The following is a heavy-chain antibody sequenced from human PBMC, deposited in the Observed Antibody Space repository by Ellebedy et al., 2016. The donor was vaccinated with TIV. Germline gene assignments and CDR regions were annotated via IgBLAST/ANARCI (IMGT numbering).Heavy chain of an antibody. D-gene: IGHD5-18*01. CDR2: INHSGST. J-gene: IGHJ4*02. CDR1: GGSFSGYY. V-gene: IGHV4-34*01. Sequence: MPSETLSLTCAVYGGSFSGYYWSWIRQPPGKGLEWIGEINHSGSTNYNPYLKSRVTVSVDTSKNQFSLKLSSVTAADTAVYYCARCPGDTAMVTCYFDYWGQGTLVTVSS. CDR3: ARCPGDTAMVTCYFDY.